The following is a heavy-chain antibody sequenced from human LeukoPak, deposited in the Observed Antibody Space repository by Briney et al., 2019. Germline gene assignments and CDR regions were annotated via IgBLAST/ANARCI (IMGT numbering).Heavy chain of an antibody. J-gene: IGHJ6*02. Sequence: HPGGSLRLSCAASGFTFSSYGMHWVRQAPGKGLEWVAVIWYDGSNKYYADSVKGRFTISRDNSKNTLYLQMNSLRAEDTAVYYCASPQPLWWQTFYYYYGMDVWGQGTTVTVSS. V-gene: IGHV3-30*19. CDR1: GFTFSSYG. CDR3: ASPQPLWWQTFYYYYGMDV. CDR2: IWYDGSNK. D-gene: IGHD4/OR15-4a*01.